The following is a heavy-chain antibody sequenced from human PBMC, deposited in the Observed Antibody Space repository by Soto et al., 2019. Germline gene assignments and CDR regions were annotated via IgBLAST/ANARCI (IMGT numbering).Heavy chain of an antibody. CDR2: ISWNSGSI. J-gene: IGHJ3*02. CDR1: GFTFDDYA. Sequence: GGSLRLSCAASGFTFDDYAMHWVRQAPGKGLEWVSGISWNSGSIGYADSVKGRFTISRDNAKNSLYLQMNSLRAEDTALYYCAKDQSISGDAFDIWGQGTMVTVSS. CDR3: AKDQSISGDAFDI. V-gene: IGHV3-9*01.